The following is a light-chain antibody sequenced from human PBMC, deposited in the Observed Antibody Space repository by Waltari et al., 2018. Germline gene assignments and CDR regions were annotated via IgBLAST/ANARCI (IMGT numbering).Light chain of an antibody. J-gene: IGLJ3*02. CDR1: TPNLGNNY. CDR3: GTWDSSLGIGV. CDR2: EDN. Sequence: QSVLTQAPSVSAAPGKEVAISRSGSTPNLGNNYVSWYQQVPGTDPKLLLYEDNRRPSGIPDRFSGSKSGASATLGITGLQTGDEANYYCGTWDSSLGIGVLGGGTRVTVL. V-gene: IGLV1-51*01.